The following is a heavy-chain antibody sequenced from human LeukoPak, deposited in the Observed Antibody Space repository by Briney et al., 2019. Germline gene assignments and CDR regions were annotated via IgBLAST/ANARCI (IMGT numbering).Heavy chain of an antibody. CDR2: IYTSGNT. D-gene: IGHD3-10*01. V-gene: IGHV4-4*07. CDR1: GGSIGTYY. CDR3: ARDSGRRGYPEYSFDY. Sequence: PSETLSLTCTVSGGSIGTYYWSWIRQAAGKGLEWIGRIYTSGNTKYNPSLKSRVTISVDTSKNQFSLKLTSLTAADTAIYYCARDSGRRGYPEYSFDYWGQGTLVTVSS. J-gene: IGHJ4*02.